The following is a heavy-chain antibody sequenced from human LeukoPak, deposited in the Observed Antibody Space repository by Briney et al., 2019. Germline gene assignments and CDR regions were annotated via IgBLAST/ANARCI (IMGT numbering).Heavy chain of an antibody. J-gene: IGHJ4*02. CDR1: GGSVRSGNYY. CDR3: ARGPASSGWSFDY. V-gene: IGHV4-61*01. D-gene: IGHD6-19*01. CDR2: VDYSGST. Sequence: SETLSLTCSVSGGSVRSGNYYWSWIRQPPGKGLEWIGYVDYSGSTSYNPSLRRRVTISLDTSKNQFSLKVMYLTAADTAVYYCARGPASSGWSFDYWGQGTLVTVSS.